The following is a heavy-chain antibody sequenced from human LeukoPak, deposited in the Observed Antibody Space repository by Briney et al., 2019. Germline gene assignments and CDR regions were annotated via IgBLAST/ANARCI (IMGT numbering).Heavy chain of an antibody. D-gene: IGHD5-24*01. CDR2: ITGSGGST. Sequence: GGSLRLSCAASGFTFSSNAMSWVRQAPGKGLEWVSYITGSGGSTLYADSVKGRFTISTDNSKNTLYLQMNSLRAEDTAVYYCAKGYLSRDGYDYWGQGTLVTVSS. V-gene: IGHV3-23*01. CDR1: GFTFSSNA. J-gene: IGHJ4*02. CDR3: AKGYLSRDGYDY.